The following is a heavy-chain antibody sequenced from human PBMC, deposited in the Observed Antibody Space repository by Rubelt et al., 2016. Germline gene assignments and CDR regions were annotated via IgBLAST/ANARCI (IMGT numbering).Heavy chain of an antibody. CDR3: ATTTGDDPNVSRYWHFDL. J-gene: IGHJ2*01. D-gene: IGHD1-26*01. V-gene: IGHV3-30*02. Sequence: GGSLRLSCAASGFSFSSHGMNGVRQAPGRGLEWVAFILYDGSDKKYGDSVKGRFTISRANAKKSLYLQMNSLRDDDTAVYYCATTTGDDPNVSRYWHFDLWGRGTLVTVSS. CDR1: GFSFSSHG. CDR2: ILYDGSDK.